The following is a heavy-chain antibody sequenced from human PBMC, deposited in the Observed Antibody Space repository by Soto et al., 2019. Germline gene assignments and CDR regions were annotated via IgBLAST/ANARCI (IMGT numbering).Heavy chain of an antibody. CDR2: ISYDGSNK. V-gene: IGHV3-30*18. D-gene: IGHD2-15*01. Sequence: GGSLRLSCAASGSTFSSYGMHWVRQAPGKGLEWVAVISYDGSNKYYADSVKGRFTISRDNSKNTLYLQMNSLRAEDTAVYYCANLNGYCSGGSCPYSLLYYYYGMDVWGQGTTVTVSS. CDR1: GSTFSSYG. J-gene: IGHJ6*02. CDR3: ANLNGYCSGGSCPYSLLYYYYGMDV.